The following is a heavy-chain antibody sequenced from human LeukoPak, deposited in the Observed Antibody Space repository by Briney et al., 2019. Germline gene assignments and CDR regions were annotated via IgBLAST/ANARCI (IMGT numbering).Heavy chain of an antibody. CDR1: GGSISSGDYY. CDR2: IYYSGST. Sequence: SETLSLTCTVSGGSISSGDYYWSWIRQPPGKGLEWIGYIYYSGSTNYNPSLKSRVTISVDTSKNQFSLKLSSVTAADTAVYYCARDERLDGMDVWGQGTTVTVSS. CDR3: ARDERLDGMDV. D-gene: IGHD1-1*01. J-gene: IGHJ6*02. V-gene: IGHV4-61*08.